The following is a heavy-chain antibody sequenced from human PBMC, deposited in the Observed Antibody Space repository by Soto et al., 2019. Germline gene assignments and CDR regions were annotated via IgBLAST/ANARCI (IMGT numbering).Heavy chain of an antibody. CDR3: ARDPISARQFGYFEY. CDR1: GFTFNNYA. J-gene: IGHJ4*02. CDR2: ISSGGSNK. V-gene: IGHV3-30-3*01. Sequence: QVQLVESGGGVVQPGRSLRLSCAASGFTFNNYAMHWVRQAPGKGLEWVAVISSGGSNKYYADSVKGRFTISRDNSKNTLYLQMNSLSAEDTAVYYCARDPISARQFGYFEYWGQGILVTVSS. D-gene: IGHD6-6*01.